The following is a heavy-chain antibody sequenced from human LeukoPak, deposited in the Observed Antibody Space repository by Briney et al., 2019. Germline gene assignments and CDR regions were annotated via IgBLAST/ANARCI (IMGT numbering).Heavy chain of an antibody. Sequence: PGESLRLSCAASGFIFSSYSMNWVRQAPGKGLEWVSSISGTSTYIYYADSVKGRFTISRDNAKNSLYLQMNSPRAEGTAVYYCARGPSVPRLTDRFDYWGQGTLVTVSS. CDR2: ISGTSTYI. CDR1: GFIFSSYS. V-gene: IGHV3-21*01. J-gene: IGHJ4*02. CDR3: ARGPSVPRLTDRFDY. D-gene: IGHD4-11*01.